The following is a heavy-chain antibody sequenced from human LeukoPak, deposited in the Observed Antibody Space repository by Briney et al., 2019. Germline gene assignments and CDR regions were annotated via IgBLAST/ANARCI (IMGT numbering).Heavy chain of an antibody. CDR2: IYYSGST. V-gene: IGHV4-39*01. D-gene: IGHD6-6*01. CDR1: GGSISSSSYY. Sequence: SETLSFTCTVSGGSISSSSYYWGWIRQPPGKGLEWIGSIYYSGSTYYNPSLKSRVTISVDTSKNQFSLKLSSVTAADTAVYYCARAPEFIAARPHAFDIWGQGTMVTVSS. CDR3: ARAPEFIAARPHAFDI. J-gene: IGHJ3*02.